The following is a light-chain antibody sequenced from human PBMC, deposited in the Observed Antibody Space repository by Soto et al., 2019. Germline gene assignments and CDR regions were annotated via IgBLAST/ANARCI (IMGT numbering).Light chain of an antibody. V-gene: IGKV4-1*01. J-gene: IGKJ4*01. CDR1: QSVLYSSNNKNY. Sequence: DIVMTQSPDSLAVSLGERATINCKSSQSVLYSSNNKNYLVWYQQKPGQPPKLLFYWASTRESGVPDRFSGSGSRTDFTLTISSLQAEDVAVYFCQQYYSTPLTFGGGTKVEIK. CDR3: QQYYSTPLT. CDR2: WAS.